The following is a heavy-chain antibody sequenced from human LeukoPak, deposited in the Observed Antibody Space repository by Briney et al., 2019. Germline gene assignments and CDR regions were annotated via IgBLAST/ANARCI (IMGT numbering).Heavy chain of an antibody. D-gene: IGHD1-26*01. CDR2: IIPIFGTA. Sequence: SVKVSCKASGGTFSSYAISWVRQTPGQGLEWMGRIIPIFGTANYAQKFQGRVTITTDESTSTAYMELSSLRSEDTAVYYCAREGRVGARVVDYWGQGTLVTVSS. CDR1: GGTFSSYA. J-gene: IGHJ4*02. CDR3: AREGRVGARVVDY. V-gene: IGHV1-69*05.